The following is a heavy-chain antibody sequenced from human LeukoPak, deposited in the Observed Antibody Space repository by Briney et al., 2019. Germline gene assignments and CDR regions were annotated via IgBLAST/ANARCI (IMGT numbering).Heavy chain of an antibody. CDR2: IRYDGSKK. CDR1: GFTFSSYA. D-gene: IGHD2-2*01. J-gene: IGHJ4*02. Sequence: PGGSLRLSCAASGFTFSSYAMHWVRQAPGKGLEWVAVIRYDGSKKYYADSVKGRFTISRDDSKNTVYLQMNSLRAEDTAVYYCARDLCTTTSCLDHWGQGTLVTVSS. V-gene: IGHV3-33*08. CDR3: ARDLCTTTSCLDH.